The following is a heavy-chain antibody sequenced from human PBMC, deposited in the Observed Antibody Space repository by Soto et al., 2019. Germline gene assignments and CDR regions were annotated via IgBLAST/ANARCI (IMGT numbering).Heavy chain of an antibody. Sequence: KGLEWIGYIYDSGSTNYNPSLKSRVTISVDTSQEQFSLKLTSVTATDTAVYYCQAEDGIRVERTVSAFLLNRSSDL. V-gene: IGHV4-59*08. CDR2: IYDSGST. D-gene: IGHD2-15*01. J-gene: IGHJ2*01. CDR3: QAEDGIRVERTVSAFLLNRSSDL.